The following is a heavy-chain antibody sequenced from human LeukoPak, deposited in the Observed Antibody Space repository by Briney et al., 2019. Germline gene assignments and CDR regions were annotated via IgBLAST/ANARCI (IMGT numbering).Heavy chain of an antibody. D-gene: IGHD1-26*01. CDR2: IYYSGST. Sequence: SETLSLTCTVSGGSISSSSYYWGWIRQPPGKGLEWIGSIYYSGSTYYNPSLKSRVTISVDTSKNQFSLKLSSVTAADTAVYYCAREVGQYYFDYWGQGTLVTVSS. V-gene: IGHV4-39*07. CDR3: AREVGQYYFDY. J-gene: IGHJ4*02. CDR1: GGSISSSSYY.